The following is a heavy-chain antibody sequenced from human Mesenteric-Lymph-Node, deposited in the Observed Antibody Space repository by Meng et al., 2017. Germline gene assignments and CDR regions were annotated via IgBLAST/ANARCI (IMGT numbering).Heavy chain of an antibody. CDR3: AKRGYYDSSIKIGYFQH. D-gene: IGHD3-22*01. Sequence: GESLKISCAASGFTFSDSYMSWVRQAPGKGLEWVSAISGSGGSTYYADSVKGRFTISRDNSKNTLYLQMNSLRAEDTAVYYCAKRGYYDSSIKIGYFQHWGQGTLVTVSS. CDR1: GFTFSDSY. J-gene: IGHJ1*01. CDR2: ISGSGGST. V-gene: IGHV3-23*01.